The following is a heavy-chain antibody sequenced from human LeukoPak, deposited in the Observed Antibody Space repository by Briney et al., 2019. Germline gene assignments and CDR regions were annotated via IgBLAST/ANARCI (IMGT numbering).Heavy chain of an antibody. D-gene: IGHD2-2*01. J-gene: IGHJ4*02. V-gene: IGHV3-11*01. CDR3: ARVVVDWIYFDY. CDR1: GFTFSDYY. Sequence: GGSLRLSCAASGFTFSDYYMSWLRQAPGKGLEWVSYISSSGSTIYYADSVKGRFTISRDNAKNSLYLQMNSLRAEDTAVYYCARVVVDWIYFDYWGQGTLVTVSS. CDR2: ISSSGSTI.